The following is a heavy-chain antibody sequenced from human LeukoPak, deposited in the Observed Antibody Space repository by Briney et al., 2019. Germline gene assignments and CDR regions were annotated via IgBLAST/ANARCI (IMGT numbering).Heavy chain of an antibody. V-gene: IGHV3-11*01. D-gene: IGHD7-27*01. CDR3: ARDIWGFQRSDAFDI. CDR1: GFNFSDYY. J-gene: IGHJ3*02. CDR2: ISSSGSTI. Sequence: GGSLRLSCAASGFNFSDYYMSWIRQAPGKGLEWVSYISSSGSTIYYADSVKGRFTISRDNAKNSLYLQMNSLRAEDTAVYYCARDIWGFQRSDAFDIWGQGTMVTVSS.